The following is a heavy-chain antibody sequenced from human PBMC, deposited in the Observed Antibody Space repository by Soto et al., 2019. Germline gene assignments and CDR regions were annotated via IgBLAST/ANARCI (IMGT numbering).Heavy chain of an antibody. Sequence: EVHLVESGGGLVQPGGSLRLSCAGSGFTFSDYYIDWVRQAPGKGLEWVGRSRDKGNSYSTDYAASVKGRFTVSRDTSKNSLSLQMNSLKADDTALYYCARSIPGTTSFDSWGQGTLVTVSS. CDR2: SRDKGNSYST. J-gene: IGHJ4*02. V-gene: IGHV3-72*01. CDR3: ARSIPGTTSFDS. CDR1: GFTFSDYY. D-gene: IGHD1-7*01.